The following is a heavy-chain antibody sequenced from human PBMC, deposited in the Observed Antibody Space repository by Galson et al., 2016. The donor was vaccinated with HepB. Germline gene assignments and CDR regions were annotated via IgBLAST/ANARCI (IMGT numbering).Heavy chain of an antibody. Sequence: SETLSLTCTVSGGSISSYSWSWIRQPPGKELEWIGYISYSGSTNYKPSLQSRVTISVDTSQSQFSLKLSSVTAADTAVYYCTRGAKGVVGAADYWGQGTLVTVSS. D-gene: IGHD2-21*01. CDR1: GGSISSYS. J-gene: IGHJ4*02. CDR2: ISYSGST. V-gene: IGHV4-59*01. CDR3: TRGAKGVVGAADY.